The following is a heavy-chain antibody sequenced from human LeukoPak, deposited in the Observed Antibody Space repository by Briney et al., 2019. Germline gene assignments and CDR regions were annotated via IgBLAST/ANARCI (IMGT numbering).Heavy chain of an antibody. Sequence: ASVKVSCKASGYTFTSYGISWVRQAPGQGLEWMGWISAYNGNTNYAQKLQGRVTMTTDTSTSTAYMELRSLRSDDTAAYYCARGAASIAVAGTGGWDYYYYYGMDVWGQGTTVTVSS. J-gene: IGHJ6*02. CDR2: ISAYNGNT. CDR1: GYTFTSYG. V-gene: IGHV1-18*01. CDR3: ARGAASIAVAGTGGWDYYYYYGMDV. D-gene: IGHD6-19*01.